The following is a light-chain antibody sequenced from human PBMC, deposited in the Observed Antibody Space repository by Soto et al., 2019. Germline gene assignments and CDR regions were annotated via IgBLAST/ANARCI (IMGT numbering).Light chain of an antibody. CDR1: SSDVGAYNY. J-gene: IGLJ1*01. CDR3: SSHAGGNAV. Sequence: QSALTQPPSASGSPGQSVTIPCTGTSSDVGAYNYVSWYQQHPGKAPKLVIYEVSKRPSGVPDRFSGSKSGNTASLTVSGLQGEDEADYYCSSHAGGNAVFGTGTKLTVL. CDR2: EVS. V-gene: IGLV2-8*01.